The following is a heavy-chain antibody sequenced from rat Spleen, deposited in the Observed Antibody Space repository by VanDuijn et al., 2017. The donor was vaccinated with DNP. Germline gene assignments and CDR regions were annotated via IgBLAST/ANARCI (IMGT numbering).Heavy chain of an antibody. Sequence: EVQLVESGGGLVQPGRSLKLSCAASGFIFSKYAMAWVRQAPKKGLEWVATISYDGLRTYYRDSVKGRFTISRNDAKSTLYLQMDSLRSEDTATYYCARDDYGSYGAMNPWGQGTSVTVSS. CDR1: GFIFSKYA. CDR2: ISYDGLRT. CDR3: ARDDYGSYGAMNP. J-gene: IGHJ4*01. V-gene: IGHV5-7*01. D-gene: IGHD1-8*01.